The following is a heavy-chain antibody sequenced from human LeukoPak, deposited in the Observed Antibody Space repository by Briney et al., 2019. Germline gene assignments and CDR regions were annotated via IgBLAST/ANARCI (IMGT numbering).Heavy chain of an antibody. CDR2: IIPIFGTA. J-gene: IGHJ4*02. D-gene: IGHD3-10*01. CDR1: GGTFSSYA. V-gene: IGHV1-69*01. Sequence: GASVKVSCKASGGTFSSYAISWVRQAPGQGLEWMGGIIPIFGTANYAQKFQGRVTITADESTSTAYMELSSLRSEDTAVYYCARGDSGNYFDYWGQGTLATVSS. CDR3: ARGDSGNYFDY.